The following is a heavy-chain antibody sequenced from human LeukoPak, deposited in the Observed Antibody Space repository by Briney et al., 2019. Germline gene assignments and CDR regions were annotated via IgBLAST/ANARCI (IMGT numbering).Heavy chain of an antibody. CDR3: TRDLYSSSSDPGY. V-gene: IGHV3-49*03. CDR2: IRSKAYGGTT. CDR1: GFTFGDYA. D-gene: IGHD6-6*01. Sequence: GGSLRLSCTASGFTFGDYAMSWFRQAPGKGLEWVGFIRSKAYGGTTEYAASVKGRFTISRDDSISIAYLQMNSLKTEDTAVYYCTRDLYSSSSDPGYWGQGTLVTVSS. J-gene: IGHJ4*02.